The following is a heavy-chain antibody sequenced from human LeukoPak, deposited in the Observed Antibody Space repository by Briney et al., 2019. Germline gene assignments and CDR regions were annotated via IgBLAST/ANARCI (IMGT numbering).Heavy chain of an antibody. CDR2: ISYDGSNK. J-gene: IGHJ4*02. Sequence: GRSLRLSCAASGFTFSSYGMHWVRQAPGEGVEWVAVISYDGSNKYYADSVKGRFTISRDNSKNTLYLQMNSLRAEDTAVYYCAKDGALRDGCFDYWGQGTLVTVSS. V-gene: IGHV3-30*18. D-gene: IGHD5-24*01. CDR3: AKDGALRDGCFDY. CDR1: GFTFSSYG.